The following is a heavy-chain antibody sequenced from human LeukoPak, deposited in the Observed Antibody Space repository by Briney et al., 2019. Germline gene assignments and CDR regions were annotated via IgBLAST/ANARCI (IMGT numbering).Heavy chain of an antibody. J-gene: IGHJ4*02. Sequence: PGRSMRLSCAAYGFAFSSYAMHWVRQAPGKGRGWVSGISWNSGSIGYADSVKGRFTISRDNAKNSLYLQMNSLRAEDTALYYCAKEDSRIAAAGTIDYWGQGTLVTVSS. D-gene: IGHD6-13*01. V-gene: IGHV3-9*01. CDR2: ISWNSGSI. CDR1: GFAFSSYA. CDR3: AKEDSRIAAAGTIDY.